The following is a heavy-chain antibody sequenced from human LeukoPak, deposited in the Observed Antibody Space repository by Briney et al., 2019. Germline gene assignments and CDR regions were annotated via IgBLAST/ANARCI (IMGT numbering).Heavy chain of an antibody. Sequence: GGSLRLSCAASGFTFNSYAMHWVRQAPGEGLQWVAVISYDGGNAYYADSVKGRFTISRDNSKSTLYLQMNSLRTEDTAVYYCAGSLDYWGQGTLVTVSS. CDR3: AGSLDY. CDR2: ISYDGGNA. CDR1: GFTFNSYA. J-gene: IGHJ4*02. D-gene: IGHD6-13*01. V-gene: IGHV3-30-3*01.